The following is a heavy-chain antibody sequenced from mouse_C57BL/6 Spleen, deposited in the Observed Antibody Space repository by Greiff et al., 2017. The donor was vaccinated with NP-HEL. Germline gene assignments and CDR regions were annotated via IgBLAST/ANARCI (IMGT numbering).Heavy chain of an antibody. D-gene: IGHD2-4*01. CDR3: ARDHDYGRGRAMDY. J-gene: IGHJ4*01. Sequence: EVKLVESGGGLVKPGGSLKLSCAASGFTFSSYAMSWVRQTPEKRLEWVATISDGGSYTYYPDNVKGRFTISRDNAKNNLYLQMSHLKSEDTAMYYCARDHDYGRGRAMDYWGQGTSVTVSS. CDR1: GFTFSSYA. V-gene: IGHV5-4*01. CDR2: ISDGGSYT.